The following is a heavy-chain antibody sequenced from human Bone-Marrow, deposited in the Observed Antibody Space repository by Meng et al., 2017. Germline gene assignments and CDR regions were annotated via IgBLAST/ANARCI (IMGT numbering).Heavy chain of an antibody. D-gene: IGHD5-12*01. V-gene: IGHV3-48*03. CDR2: ISNSGSTI. J-gene: IGHJ4*02. CDR1: GFTFSSYE. CDR3: ARDGAYSGYDYGFQY. Sequence: GESLKISCAASGFTFSSYEMNWVRQAPGKGLERVSYISNSGSTIYYADSVKGRFTISRDNAKNSLYLQMNSLRAEDTAVYYCARDGAYSGYDYGFQYWGQGTLVTVSS.